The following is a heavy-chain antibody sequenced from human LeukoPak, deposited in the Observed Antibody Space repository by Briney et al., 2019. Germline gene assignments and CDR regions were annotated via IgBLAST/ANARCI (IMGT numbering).Heavy chain of an antibody. CDR1: GFTFSSYG. Sequence: GGSLRLSCAASGFTFSSYGMHWVRQAPGKGLEWVAVIWYDRSNKYYADSVKGRFTISRDNSKNTMYLQMNSLRAEDTAVYYCAREGGFYSSSLDYWGQGTLVTVSS. D-gene: IGHD6-6*01. CDR3: AREGGFYSSSLDY. V-gene: IGHV3-33*01. J-gene: IGHJ4*02. CDR2: IWYDRSNK.